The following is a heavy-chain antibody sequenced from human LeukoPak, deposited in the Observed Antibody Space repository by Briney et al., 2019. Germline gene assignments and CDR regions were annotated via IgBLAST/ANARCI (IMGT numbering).Heavy chain of an antibody. CDR2: IRYDGSNK. CDR3: ANDAYDILTGYYQRRGDY. D-gene: IGHD3-9*01. V-gene: IGHV3-30*02. Sequence: QPGGSLRLSCAASGFTFSSYGMHWVRQAPGKGLEWVAFIRYDGSNKYYADSVEGRFTISRDNSKNTLYLQMNSLRAEDTAVYYCANDAYDILTGYYQRRGDYWGQGTLVTVSS. CDR1: GFTFSSYG. J-gene: IGHJ4*02.